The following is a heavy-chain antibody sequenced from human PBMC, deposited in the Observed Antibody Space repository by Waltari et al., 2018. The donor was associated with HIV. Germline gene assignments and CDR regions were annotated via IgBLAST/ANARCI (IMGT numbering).Heavy chain of an antibody. Sequence: EVQLVDSGGNLVQSGRSLRLSCAASGFTFGDFAMHWVRRVPGKGLEWVSGISWNSANTDYVDSVNGRFTISRDNAKNSLYLQMNSLRAEDTALYFCAKEGVWRGSRSYYYFDHWGQGTLVSVSS. J-gene: IGHJ4*02. V-gene: IGHV3-9*01. CDR2: ISWNSANT. CDR1: GFTFGDFA. CDR3: AKEGVWRGSRSYYYFDH. D-gene: IGHD3-10*01.